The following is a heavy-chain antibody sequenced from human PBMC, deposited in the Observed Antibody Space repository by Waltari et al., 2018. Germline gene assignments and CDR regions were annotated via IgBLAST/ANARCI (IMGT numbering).Heavy chain of an antibody. CDR2: SSGTGGST. CDR1: GFTFSSYA. Sequence: EVQLVESGGDLVQPGGSLRLSCAASGFTFSSYAMSWVRQAPGKGLEWVSASSGTGGSTYYADSVKGRFTISRDNSKNTLYLQMNSLRAEDAAVYYCATRGTYYKFDYWGQGSLVTVSS. CDR3: ATRGTYYKFDY. J-gene: IGHJ4*02. V-gene: IGHV3-23*04. D-gene: IGHD1-26*01.